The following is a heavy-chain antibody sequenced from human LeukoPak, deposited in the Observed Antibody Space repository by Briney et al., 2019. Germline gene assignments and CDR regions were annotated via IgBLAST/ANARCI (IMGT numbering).Heavy chain of an antibody. D-gene: IGHD5-12*01. Sequence: SETLSLTCTVSGGSISSGDYYWSWIRQPPGKGLEWIGYIYYSGSTYYNPSLKGRVTISVDTSKNQFSLKLSSVTAADTAVYYCASLVATIGNFDYWGQGTLVTVSS. CDR1: GGSISSGDYY. CDR2: IYYSGST. CDR3: ASLVATIGNFDY. V-gene: IGHV4-30-4*01. J-gene: IGHJ4*02.